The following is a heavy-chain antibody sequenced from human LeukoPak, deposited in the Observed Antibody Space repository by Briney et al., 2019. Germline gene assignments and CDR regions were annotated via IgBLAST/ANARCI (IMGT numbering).Heavy chain of an antibody. J-gene: IGHJ4*02. CDR2: IRSKAYGGTT. CDR1: GFTFGDYC. CDR3: AKAPIDGLWFGELFPKVFDY. Sequence: GGSLRLSCTASGFTFGDYCMSWVRQAPGKGLEWVAFIRSKAYGGTTEYAASVKGRFTISRDDSKSIAYLQMNSLRAEDTAVYYCAKAPIDGLWFGELFPKVFDYWGQGTLVTVSS. D-gene: IGHD3-10*01. V-gene: IGHV3-49*04.